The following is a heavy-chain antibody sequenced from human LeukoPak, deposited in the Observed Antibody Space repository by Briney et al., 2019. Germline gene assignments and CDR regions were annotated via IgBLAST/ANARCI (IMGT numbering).Heavy chain of an antibody. J-gene: IGHJ4*02. CDR2: IYYSGST. CDR3: ARRRMYVDY. D-gene: IGHD2-8*01. V-gene: IGHV4-59*04. Sequence: SETLSLTCTVSGGSISSYYWSWIRQPPGKGLEWIGYIYYSGSTYYNPSLKSRVTISVDTSKNQFSLKLSSVTAADTAVYYCARRRMYVDYWGQGTLVTVSS. CDR1: GGSISSYY.